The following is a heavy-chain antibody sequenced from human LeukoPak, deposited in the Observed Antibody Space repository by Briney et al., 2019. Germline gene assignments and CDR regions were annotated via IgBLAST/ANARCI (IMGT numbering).Heavy chain of an antibody. CDR1: GYTFTIYG. V-gene: IGHV1-18*01. CDR3: ARTKYCTNAVCPNWFHP. CDR2: ISAYNGDT. Sequence: ASVKVSFTASGYTFTIYGISRVRQAPGQGLEWMGWISAYNGDTDYAQKLQGRVTMTTDRSTSTAYLEVRSLRSDDTAVYYCARTKYCTNAVCPNWFHPWGQGTLFSVSS. D-gene: IGHD2-8*01. J-gene: IGHJ5*02.